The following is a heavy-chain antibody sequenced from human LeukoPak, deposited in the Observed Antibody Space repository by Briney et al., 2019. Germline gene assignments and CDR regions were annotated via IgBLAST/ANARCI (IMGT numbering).Heavy chain of an antibody. J-gene: IGHJ4*02. V-gene: IGHV3-48*03. CDR2: ISSSGSDI. CDR3: ARGGAARPDY. CDR1: GFTFSNYE. Sequence: GGSLRLSCAASGFTFSNYEMHWVRQAPGKGLEWVSYISSSGSDIYYADSVRGRFTISRDNARYSLYLHMDSLRVEDMAVYYCARGGAARPDYWGQGTLVTVSS. D-gene: IGHD6-6*01.